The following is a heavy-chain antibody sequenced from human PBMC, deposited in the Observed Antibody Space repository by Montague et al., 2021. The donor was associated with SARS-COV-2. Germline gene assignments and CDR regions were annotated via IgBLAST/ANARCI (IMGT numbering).Heavy chain of an antibody. D-gene: IGHD1-7*01. CDR3: AKHRAGTTPFDY. Sequence: SLRLSCAASGFTFSSYAMSWVRQALGKGLEWVSEITGSGGTTYYADSVKGRFTISRDNSKYTLFLQMHSLRAEDTAIYYCAKHRAGTTPFDYWGQGTLVTVSS. CDR2: ITGSGGTT. CDR1: GFTFSSYA. J-gene: IGHJ4*02. V-gene: IGHV3-23*01.